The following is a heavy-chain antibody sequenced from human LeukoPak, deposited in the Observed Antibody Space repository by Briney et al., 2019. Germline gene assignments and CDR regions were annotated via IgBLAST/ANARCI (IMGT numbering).Heavy chain of an antibody. J-gene: IGHJ4*02. D-gene: IGHD3-22*01. V-gene: IGHV4-59*08. Sequence: SETLSLTCSVSGDYISSYYWSWIRQPPGKGLEWIGYIYYSGSTNYNPSLKSRVSISVDTSENQISLKLSSVTAADTATYYCARYDSWYYFDYWGQGTLVTVSS. CDR2: IYYSGST. CDR3: ARYDSWYYFDY. CDR1: GDYISSYY.